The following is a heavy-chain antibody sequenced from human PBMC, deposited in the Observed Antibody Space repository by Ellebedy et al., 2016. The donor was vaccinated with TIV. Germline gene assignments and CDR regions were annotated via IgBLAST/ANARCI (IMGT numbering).Heavy chain of an antibody. D-gene: IGHD4-17*01. CDR3: ARAYDYGDPEVHDAFDI. CDR2: ISAYNGNT. V-gene: IGHV1-18*01. Sequence: AASVKVSCKASGYTFTSYGISWVRQAPGQGLEWMGWISAYNGNTNYAQKLQGRVTMTTDTSTSTAYMELRSLRSDDTAVYYCARAYDYGDPEVHDAFDIWGQGTMVTVSS. J-gene: IGHJ3*02. CDR1: GYTFTSYG.